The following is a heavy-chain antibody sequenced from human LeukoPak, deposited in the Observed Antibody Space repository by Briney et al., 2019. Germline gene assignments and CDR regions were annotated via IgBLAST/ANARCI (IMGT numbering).Heavy chain of an antibody. CDR1: GYTFTSYA. Sequence: ASVKVSCKASGYTFTSYAMHWVRQAPGQRLEWMGWINAGNGNTKYSQKFQGRVTITRDTSASTAYMELSSLRSENTAVYYCAKQNPTMVRGVIITNWFDPWGQGTLVTVSS. CDR2: INAGNGNT. J-gene: IGHJ5*02. V-gene: IGHV1-3*01. CDR3: AKQNPTMVRGVIITNWFDP. D-gene: IGHD3-10*01.